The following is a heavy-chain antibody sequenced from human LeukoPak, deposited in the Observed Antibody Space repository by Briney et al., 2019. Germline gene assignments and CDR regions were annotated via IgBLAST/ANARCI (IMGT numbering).Heavy chain of an antibody. J-gene: IGHJ4*02. CDR2: VSYSGST. D-gene: IGHD6-19*01. V-gene: IGHV4-59*08. CDR1: GVSIRTYY. Sequence: WGTLSLTCTVSGVSIRTYYWSWIRQPPGKGLEWVGYVSYSGSTDYNPSLKSRLTISIATSEAKFSLKLTSVTAADRAIYYCACQGSDSGGFYFWGQGTLVTVSS. CDR3: ACQGSDSGGFYF.